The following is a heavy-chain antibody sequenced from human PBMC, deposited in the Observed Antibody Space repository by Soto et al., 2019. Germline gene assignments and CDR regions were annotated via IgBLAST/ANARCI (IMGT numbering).Heavy chain of an antibody. CDR3: ARRGDYWYFEL. CDR2: IHSGDGT. CDR1: GLSVISNY. Sequence: DVQLVETGGGLIQPGGSLRLSCAASGLSVISNYMSWVRQAPGKGLEWVSVIHSGDGTYYADAVKGRFTISRDNSKNTVYLQMNSLRDEDTAVYFCARRGDYWYFELWGRGTLVTVSS. J-gene: IGHJ2*01. V-gene: IGHV3-53*02.